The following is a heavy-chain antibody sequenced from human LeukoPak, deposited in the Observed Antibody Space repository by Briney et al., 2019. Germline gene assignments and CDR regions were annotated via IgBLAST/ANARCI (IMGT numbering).Heavy chain of an antibody. J-gene: IGHJ5*02. CDR1: GYSISSGYY. Sequence: PSETLSLTCTVSGYSISSGYYWGWIRQPPGKGLEWIGSIYHSGSTYYNPSLKSRVTISVDTSKNQFSLKLSSVTAADTAVYYCARDRGRAPFDPWGQGTQATVSS. V-gene: IGHV4-38-2*02. CDR3: ARDRGRAPFDP. CDR2: IYHSGST. D-gene: IGHD3-10*01.